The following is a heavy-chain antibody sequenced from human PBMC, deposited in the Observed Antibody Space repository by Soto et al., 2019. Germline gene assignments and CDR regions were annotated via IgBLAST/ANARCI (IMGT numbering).Heavy chain of an antibody. Sequence: PSETLSLTCTVSGGSISIYYWSLIRQAPGKGLEWIGDIYYSGSTNYNPSLKSRVTISVDTSKNQFSLKLSSVTAADTAVYYCARSRDSYYDFWSGYSGYGTDVWGQGTPVTVSS. CDR1: GGSISIYY. D-gene: IGHD3-3*01. CDR3: ARSRDSYYDFWSGYSGYGTDV. V-gene: IGHV4-59*01. J-gene: IGHJ6*02. CDR2: IYYSGST.